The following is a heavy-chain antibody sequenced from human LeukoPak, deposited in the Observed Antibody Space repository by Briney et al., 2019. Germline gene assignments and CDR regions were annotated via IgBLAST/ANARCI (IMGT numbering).Heavy chain of an antibody. J-gene: IGHJ4*02. CDR2: INPSGGST. V-gene: IGHV1-46*01. CDR3: ARDQASETFDY. CDR1: GYTFTSYY. Sequence: GASVKVSCKASGYTFTSYYMHWVRQAPGQGLEWMGIINPSGGSTSYAQKFQGRVTMTRDTSTSTVYMELSSLRSEDAAVYYCARDQASETFDYWGQGTLVTVSS.